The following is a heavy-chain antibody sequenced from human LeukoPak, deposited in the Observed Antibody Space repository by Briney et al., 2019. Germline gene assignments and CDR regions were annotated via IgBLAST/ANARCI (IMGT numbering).Heavy chain of an antibody. CDR2: ISYDGSNK. CDR1: GFTFSSYA. V-gene: IGHV3-30-3*01. CDR3: ARDNYFDY. Sequence: PGGSLRLSCAASGFTFSSYAMHWVRQAPGKGLEWVAVISYDGSNKYYADSVKGRFTISRDNSRNTLYLQMNSLRAEDTAVYYCARDNYFDYWGQGTLVTVSP. J-gene: IGHJ4*02.